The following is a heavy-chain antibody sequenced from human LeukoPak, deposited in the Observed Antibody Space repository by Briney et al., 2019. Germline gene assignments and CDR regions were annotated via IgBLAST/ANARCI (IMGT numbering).Heavy chain of an antibody. CDR3: AKDSAITGYSSGWFYFDN. CDR2: ISWNSGSI. Sequence: PGGSLRLSCAASGFTFDDYAMHWVRQAPGKGLEWVSGISWNSGSIGYADSVKGRFTISRDNAKNSLYLQMNSLRAEDTALYYCAKDSAITGYSSGWFYFDNWGQGTLVTVSS. V-gene: IGHV3-9*01. J-gene: IGHJ4*02. D-gene: IGHD6-19*01. CDR1: GFTFDDYA.